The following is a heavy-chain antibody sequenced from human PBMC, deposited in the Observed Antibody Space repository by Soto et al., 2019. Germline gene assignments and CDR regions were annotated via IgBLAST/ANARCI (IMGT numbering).Heavy chain of an antibody. CDR1: GFTFSSYA. Sequence: VQLVESGGGLVQPGGSLRLSCAASGFTFSSYAMSWVRQAPGKGLGWVSAISGSGGSTYYADSVKGRFTISRDNSKNTLNLQMNSLRTSDTAVYYCARALHGGAMPGSDYLCQGTSVT. D-gene: IGHD3-16*01. CDR2: ISGSGGST. CDR3: ARALHGGAMPGSDY. V-gene: IGHV3-23*04. J-gene: IGHJ4*02.